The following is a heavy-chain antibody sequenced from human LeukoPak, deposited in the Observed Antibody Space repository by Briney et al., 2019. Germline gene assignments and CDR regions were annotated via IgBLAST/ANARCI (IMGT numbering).Heavy chain of an antibody. CDR3: ARQKWLQLGFFDS. Sequence: PSETLSLTCIVSGDSISSSYNWGWIRQPPGKGLEWIGSIYYSGSTYYNPSLKSRVTISVDTSKNQFSLTLNSATAADTAIYYCARQKWLQLGFFDSWGQGTLVTVSS. CDR2: IYYSGST. CDR1: GDSISSSYN. J-gene: IGHJ4*02. D-gene: IGHD5-24*01. V-gene: IGHV4-39*07.